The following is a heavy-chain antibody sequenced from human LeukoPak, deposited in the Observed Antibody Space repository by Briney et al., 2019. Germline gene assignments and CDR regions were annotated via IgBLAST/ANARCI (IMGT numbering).Heavy chain of an antibody. Sequence: PGRSLRLSCAASGFTFSSYAMHWVRQAPGKGLEWVVVISYDGSNKYYADSVKGRFTISRDNSKNTLYLQMNSLRAEDTAVYYCASNKRRDGYNFDYWGQGTLVTVSS. D-gene: IGHD5-24*01. CDR1: GFTFSSYA. J-gene: IGHJ4*02. V-gene: IGHV3-30*04. CDR3: ASNKRRDGYNFDY. CDR2: ISYDGSNK.